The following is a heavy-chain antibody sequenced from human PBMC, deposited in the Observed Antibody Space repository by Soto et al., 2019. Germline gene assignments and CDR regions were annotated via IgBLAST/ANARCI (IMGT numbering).Heavy chain of an antibody. CDR3: ARLKGYCSSTSCYFGNYYYYYMDV. Sequence: QVQLQESGPGLVKPSETLSLTCTVSGGSISSYYWSWIRQPPGKGLEWIGYIYYSGSTNYNPSLKSRVTISVDTSKNQLSLKLSSVTAADTAVYYCARLKGYCSSTSCYFGNYYYYYMDVWGKGTTVTVSS. CDR2: IYYSGST. CDR1: GGSISSYY. V-gene: IGHV4-59*08. J-gene: IGHJ6*03. D-gene: IGHD2-2*01.